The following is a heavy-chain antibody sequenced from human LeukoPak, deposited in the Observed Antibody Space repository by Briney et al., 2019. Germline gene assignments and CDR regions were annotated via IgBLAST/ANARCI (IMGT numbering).Heavy chain of an antibody. CDR1: GGSINSNSYY. Sequence: SETLSLTCTVSGGSINSNSYYWGWIRQPPGKGLEWIGSIYYSGSTYYNPSLKSRVTICVDTSKNQFSLKMSSVTAADTAVYCCARNKYFYGSGNYGVPNWFAPWGQGTLVTVSS. CDR3: ARNKYFYGSGNYGVPNWFAP. D-gene: IGHD3-10*01. CDR2: IYYSGST. V-gene: IGHV4-39*01. J-gene: IGHJ5*02.